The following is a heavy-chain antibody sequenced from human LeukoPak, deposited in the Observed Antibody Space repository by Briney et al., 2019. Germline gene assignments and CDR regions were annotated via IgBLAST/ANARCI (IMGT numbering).Heavy chain of an antibody. CDR1: GYSFTSYW. CDR3: ARTDSSSMVHFDY. V-gene: IGHV5-51*01. D-gene: IGHD6-13*01. Sequence: GESLKISCKGSGYSFTSYWIGWVRQMPGKGLEWMGIIYPGDSDTRYSPSFQSQVTISADKSISTAYLQWSSLKASDTAMYYSARTDSSSMVHFDYWGQGTLVTVSS. CDR2: IYPGDSDT. J-gene: IGHJ4*02.